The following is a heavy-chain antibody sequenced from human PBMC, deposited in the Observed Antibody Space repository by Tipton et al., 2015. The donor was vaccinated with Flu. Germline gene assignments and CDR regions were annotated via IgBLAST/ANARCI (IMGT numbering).Heavy chain of an antibody. CDR2: IKEDGSEK. CDR1: GFTFSDSW. Sequence: VQLVQSGGGLVQPGGSLSLSCAISGFTFSDSWMTWVRQTPGRGLEWVANIKEDGSEKYYVDSVKGRFTISRDNSKNTLYMELNSLTTEDAAVYYCARIPYCSGDCYPGGPFDLWSQGTVVTVSS. V-gene: IGHV3-7*01. J-gene: IGHJ3*01. CDR3: ARIPYCSGDCYPGGPFDL. D-gene: IGHD2-21*01.